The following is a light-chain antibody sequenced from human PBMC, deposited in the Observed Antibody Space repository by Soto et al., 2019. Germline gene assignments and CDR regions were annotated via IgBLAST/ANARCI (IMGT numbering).Light chain of an antibody. CDR3: SSYTSTNTVV. V-gene: IGLV2-14*03. CDR1: SSDVGGYNY. J-gene: IGLJ2*01. CDR2: DVS. Sequence: QSALTQPASVSGSPGQSITISCTGTSSDVGGYNYVSWYQHHPGKAPKLMIYDVSNRHSGVSNRFSGSKSDNTASLTISGLQAEDEADYYCSSYTSTNTVVFGGGTKLTVL.